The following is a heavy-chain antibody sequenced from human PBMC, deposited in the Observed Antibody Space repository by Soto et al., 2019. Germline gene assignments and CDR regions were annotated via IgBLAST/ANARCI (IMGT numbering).Heavy chain of an antibody. V-gene: IGHV1-24*01. D-gene: IGHD3-10*01. CDR1: GYTVTELS. CDR3: AIEFRLSNQFDH. J-gene: IGHJ4*02. Sequence: ASVKVSCKVSGYTVTELSIHWVRQAPGEGLEWMGGFDLENGETIYAQRFQGRVTMTEESSADTPYMELSSLRSEDTAVYYCAIEFRLSNQFDHWGQGTMVTVSS. CDR2: FDLENGET.